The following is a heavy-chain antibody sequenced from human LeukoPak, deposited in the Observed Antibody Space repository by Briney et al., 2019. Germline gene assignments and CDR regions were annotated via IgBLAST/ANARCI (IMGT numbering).Heavy chain of an antibody. CDR1: GFTFDDYA. D-gene: IGHD3-3*01. Sequence: GGSLRLSCAASGFTFDDYAMHWVRQAPGKGLEWVSGISWNSGSIGYADSVKGRFTISRDNTKNSLYLQMNSLRAEDTAVFYCARDQYDTWSRRGNFDSWGQGTLVIVSS. CDR3: ARDQYDTWSRRGNFDS. CDR2: ISWNSGSI. V-gene: IGHV3-9*01. J-gene: IGHJ4*02.